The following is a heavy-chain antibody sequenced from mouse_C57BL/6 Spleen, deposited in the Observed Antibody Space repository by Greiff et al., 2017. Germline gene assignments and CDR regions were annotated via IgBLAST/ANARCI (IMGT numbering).Heavy chain of an antibody. Sequence: QVQLQQSGAELVRPGTSVKVSCKASGYAFTNYLLEWVKQRPGQGLEWIGVINPGSGGTNYNEKFKGKATLTADKSSSTAYMQLSSLTAEDSAVYVSARGGPLSGYWGKGTTLTVSS. CDR3: ARGGPLSGY. CDR1: GYAFTNYL. J-gene: IGHJ2*01. CDR2: INPGSGGT. V-gene: IGHV1-54*01.